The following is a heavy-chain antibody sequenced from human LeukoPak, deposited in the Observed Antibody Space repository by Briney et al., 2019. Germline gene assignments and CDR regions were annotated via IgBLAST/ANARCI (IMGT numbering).Heavy chain of an antibody. V-gene: IGHV4-39*07. D-gene: IGHD3-3*01. J-gene: IGHJ5*02. Sequence: PSETLSLTCTVSGGSISSSSYYWGWIRQPPGKGLEWIGSIYYSGSTYYNPSLKSRVTISVDTSKNQFSLKLSSVTAADTAVYYCARVYYDFWSGRSNWFDPWGQGTLVTVSS. CDR3: ARVYYDFWSGRSNWFDP. CDR1: GGSISSSSYY. CDR2: IYYSGST.